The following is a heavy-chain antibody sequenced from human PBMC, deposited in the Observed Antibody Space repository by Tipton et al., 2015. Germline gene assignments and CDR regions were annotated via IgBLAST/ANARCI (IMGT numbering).Heavy chain of an antibody. Sequence: TLSLTCTVSGGSISSGGYYWSWIRQLPGKGLEWIGCIYYGGSTYYNPSLKSRVSISVDTSKNQFSLKLSSVTAADTAVYYCARYPLDWFDPWGQGTLVTVSS. CDR1: GGSISSGGYY. V-gene: IGHV4-31*03. CDR2: IYYGGST. J-gene: IGHJ5*02. CDR3: ARYPLDWFDP.